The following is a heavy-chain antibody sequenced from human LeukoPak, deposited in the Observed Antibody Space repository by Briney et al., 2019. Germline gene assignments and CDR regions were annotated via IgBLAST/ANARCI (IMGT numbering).Heavy chain of an antibody. D-gene: IGHD3-10*01. CDR3: ARDDNYGSGQPDD. V-gene: IGHV1-18*01. Sequence: GASVKVSCKASGYTFTTHGITWVRQAPGQGLEWMGWISGYNGNTNYAQKFQGRVTMTTDTSTSTVYMELRSLRSDDTAVYYCARDDNYGSGQPDDWGQGTLVTVSS. CDR1: GYTFTTHG. J-gene: IGHJ4*02. CDR2: ISGYNGNT.